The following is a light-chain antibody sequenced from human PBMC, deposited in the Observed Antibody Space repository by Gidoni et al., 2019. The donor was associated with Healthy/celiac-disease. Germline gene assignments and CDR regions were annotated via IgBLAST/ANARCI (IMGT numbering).Light chain of an antibody. CDR1: ALPKKY. V-gene: IGLV3-10*01. CDR3: YSTDSSGIPV. Sequence: SQELTQPPSESVYPGQTARITCSGDALPKKYAYWYQQKSGQAPVLVIYEDSKRPSGIPEGFSGSSSGTMATLTIRGAQVEDEADYYCYSTDSSGIPVFGGGTKLSV. J-gene: IGLJ2*01. CDR2: EDS.